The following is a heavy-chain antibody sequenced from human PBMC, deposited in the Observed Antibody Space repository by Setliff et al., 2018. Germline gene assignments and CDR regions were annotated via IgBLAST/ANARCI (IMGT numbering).Heavy chain of an antibody. CDR3: AREGRSSGSGCHAGLES. Sequence: PGGSLRLSCEGPGFSFSSYGLHWVRQTPGKGLEWVAVISYDGSRKFHADSVKGRFTISRDNSKKTLYLQMNSLRGDDTAVYYCAREGRSSGSGCHAGLESWGQGTPVTVSS. V-gene: IGHV3-30*03. J-gene: IGHJ4*02. D-gene: IGHD2-15*01. CDR1: GFSFSSYG. CDR2: ISYDGSRK.